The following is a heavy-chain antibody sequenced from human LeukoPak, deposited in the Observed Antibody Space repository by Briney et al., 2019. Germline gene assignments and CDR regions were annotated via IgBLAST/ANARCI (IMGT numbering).Heavy chain of an antibody. J-gene: IGHJ4*02. V-gene: IGHV1-2*06. D-gene: IGHD2-2*01. CDR3: ARSQLLPANFDY. CDR2: INPNSGGT. Sequence: ASVNVSCKASGYTFTGYYMHWVRQAPGQGLEWMGRINPNSGGTNYAQKFQGRVTMTRDTSISTAYMELSRLRSDDTAVYYCARSQLLPANFDYWGQGTLVTVSS. CDR1: GYTFTGYY.